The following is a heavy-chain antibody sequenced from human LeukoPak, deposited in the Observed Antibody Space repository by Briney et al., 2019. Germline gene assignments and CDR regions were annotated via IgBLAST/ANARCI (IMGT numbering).Heavy chain of an antibody. CDR3: AREGSGYHIDY. CDR1: GGSISSYY. V-gene: IGHV4-59*01. D-gene: IGHD3-22*01. Sequence: SETLSLTCTVSGGSISSYYWSWIRQPPGKGLEWIGYIYYSGSTNYNPSLKSRVTISVDTSKNQFSLKLSSVTAADTAVYYCAREGSGYHIDYWGQGTLVTVSS. J-gene: IGHJ4*02. CDR2: IYYSGST.